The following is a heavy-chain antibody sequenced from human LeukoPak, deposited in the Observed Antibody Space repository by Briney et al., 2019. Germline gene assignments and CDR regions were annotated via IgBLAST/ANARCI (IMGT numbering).Heavy chain of an antibody. D-gene: IGHD2-2*01. V-gene: IGHV1-2*02. Sequence: GASVKVSCKSSGYTFTGYYMHWVRQAPGQGLEWMGWINPNSGGTNYAQKFQGRVTMTRDTSISTAYMELSRLRSDDTAVYYCARGDIGYCSSTSCYYYYYYMDVWGKGTTVTIS. J-gene: IGHJ6*03. CDR3: ARGDIGYCSSTSCYYYYYYMDV. CDR1: GYTFTGYY. CDR2: INPNSGGT.